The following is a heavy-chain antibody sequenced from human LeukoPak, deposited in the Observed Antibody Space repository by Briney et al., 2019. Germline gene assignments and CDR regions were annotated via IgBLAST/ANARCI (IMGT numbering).Heavy chain of an antibody. CDR2: IHYSGST. J-gene: IGHJ4*02. CDR1: GGSLSSGRYY. Sequence: PSQTLSLTCNVSGGSLSSGRYYWTWMRQHPGTGLEWIAYIHYSGSTYYNPSLKSRVTISVDTSKNQFSLKLSSVTAADTAVYYCARVAYYDSSGYSWYFDYWGQGTLVTVSS. V-gene: IGHV4-31*03. D-gene: IGHD3-22*01. CDR3: ARVAYYDSSGYSWYFDY.